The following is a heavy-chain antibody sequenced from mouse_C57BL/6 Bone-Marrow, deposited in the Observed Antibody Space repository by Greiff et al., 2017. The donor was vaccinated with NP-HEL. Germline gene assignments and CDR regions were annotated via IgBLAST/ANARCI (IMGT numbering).Heavy chain of an antibody. J-gene: IGHJ2*01. V-gene: IGHV1-5*01. D-gene: IGHD1-1*01. Sequence: VQLQQSGTVLARPGASVKMSCKTSGYTFTSYWMHWVKQRPGQGLEWIGAIYPGNSDTSYNQKFKGKAKLTAVTSASTAYMELSSLTNEDSAVYYCTRTYYYGVVYYFDYWGQGTTLTVSS. CDR2: IYPGNSDT. CDR1: GYTFTSYW. CDR3: TRTYYYGVVYYFDY.